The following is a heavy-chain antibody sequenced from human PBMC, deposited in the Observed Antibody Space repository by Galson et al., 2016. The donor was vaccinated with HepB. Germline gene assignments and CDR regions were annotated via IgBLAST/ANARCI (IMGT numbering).Heavy chain of an antibody. CDR2: MFSTGSS. CDR1: GASNIMNKYF. V-gene: IGHV4-39*02. CDR3: ARPISGTSLSDFDS. D-gene: IGHD1-20*01. J-gene: IGHJ4*02. Sequence: LSLTCSVSGASNIMNKYFWGWIRQPPGKGLEWIGSMFSTGSSYFNLSLKSRVSMSIDTSTNRLSLKLRSVTAADTAFYYCARPISGTSLSDFDSWGQGTRVSVSS.